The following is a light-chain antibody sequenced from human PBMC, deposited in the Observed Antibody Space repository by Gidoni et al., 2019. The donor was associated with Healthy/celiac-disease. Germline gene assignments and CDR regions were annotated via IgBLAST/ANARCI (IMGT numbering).Light chain of an antibody. CDR2: GKN. CDR3: NSRDSSGNHLVV. V-gene: IGLV3-19*01. CDR1: RLRSYY. Sequence: SSELTQDPAVSVALGQTVRITCQGDRLRSYYARLYQQKPGQAPVLVIYGKNNRPSGIPDRFSGSSSGNTASLTITGAQAEDEADYYGNSRDSSGNHLVVFGGGTKLTVL. J-gene: IGLJ2*01.